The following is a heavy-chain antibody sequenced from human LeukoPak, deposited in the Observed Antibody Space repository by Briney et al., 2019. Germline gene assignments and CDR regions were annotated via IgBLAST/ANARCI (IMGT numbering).Heavy chain of an antibody. CDR1: GGTFTSYA. D-gene: IGHD7-27*01. CDR3: ARSRAGDPYFDY. CDR2: IIPIFGTA. J-gene: IGHJ4*02. Sequence: ASVKVSCKASGGTFTSYAISWVRQAPGQGLEWMGGIIPIFGTANYAQKFQGRVTITADESTSTAYMELSSLRSEDTAVYYCARSRAGDPYFDYWGQGTLVTVSS. V-gene: IGHV1-69*13.